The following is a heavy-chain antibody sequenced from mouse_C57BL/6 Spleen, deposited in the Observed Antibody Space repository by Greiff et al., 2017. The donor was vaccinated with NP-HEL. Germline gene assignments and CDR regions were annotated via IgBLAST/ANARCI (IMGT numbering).Heavy chain of an antibody. Sequence: EVQLVESEGGLVQPGSSMKLSCTASGFTFSDYYMAWVRQVPEKGLEWVANINYDGSSTYYLDSLKSRFIISRDNAKNILYLQMSSLKSEDTATYYCARDDGDYGVFDYWGQGTTLTVSS. CDR1: GFTFSDYY. D-gene: IGHD2-4*01. CDR2: INYDGSST. V-gene: IGHV5-16*01. CDR3: ARDDGDYGVFDY. J-gene: IGHJ2*01.